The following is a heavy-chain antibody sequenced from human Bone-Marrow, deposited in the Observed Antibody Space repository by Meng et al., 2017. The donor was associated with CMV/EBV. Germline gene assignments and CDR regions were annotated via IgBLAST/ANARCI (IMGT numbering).Heavy chain of an antibody. CDR2: IYYSGST. V-gene: IGHV4-59*01. D-gene: IGHD4-17*01. J-gene: IGHJ6*02. CDR3: ARGGDDYGDSNEDYGMDV. CDR1: GGSISSYY. Sequence: SETLSLTCTVSGGSISSYYWSWIRQPPGKGLEWIGYIYYSGSTNYNPSLKSRVTISVDTSKNQFSLKLRSVTAADTAVYYCARGGDDYGDSNEDYGMDVWGQGTTVTVSS.